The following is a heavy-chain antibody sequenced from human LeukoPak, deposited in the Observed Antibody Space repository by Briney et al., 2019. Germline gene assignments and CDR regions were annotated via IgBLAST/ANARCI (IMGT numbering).Heavy chain of an antibody. CDR2: IYPGDSDT. CDR1: GYSFTSYW. Sequence: GESLKISCKGSGYSFTSYWIGWVRQMPGKGLEWMGIIYPGDSDTRYSPSFQGQVTISADKSISTAYLQWGSLKASDTAMYYCARHRPNSIAARPTYYYYMDVWGKGTTVTVSS. CDR3: ARHRPNSIAARPTYYYYMDV. D-gene: IGHD6-6*01. V-gene: IGHV5-51*01. J-gene: IGHJ6*03.